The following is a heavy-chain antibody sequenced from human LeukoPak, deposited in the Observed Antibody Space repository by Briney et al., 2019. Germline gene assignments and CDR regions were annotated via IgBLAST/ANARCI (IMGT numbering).Heavy chain of an antibody. CDR3: ARDLGGAIVCSSTSCYPSDY. CDR1: GYTFTSYG. D-gene: IGHD2-2*01. Sequence: GASVKVSCNASGYTFTSYGISWVRQAPGQGLEWMGWINPNSGGTNYAQKFQGRVTMTRDTSISTAYMELSRLRSDDTAVYYCARDLGGAIVCSSTSCYPSDYWGQGTLVTVSS. J-gene: IGHJ4*02. V-gene: IGHV1-2*02. CDR2: INPNSGGT.